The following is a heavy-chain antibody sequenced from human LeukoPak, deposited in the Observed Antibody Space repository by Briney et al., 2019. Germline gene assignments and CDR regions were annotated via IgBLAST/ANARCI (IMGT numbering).Heavy chain of an antibody. V-gene: IGHV3-30*02. Sequence: GGSLRLSCAASGFTFSSYGMHWVRQAPGKGLEWVAFIRYDGSNKYYADSVKGRFTISRDNSKNTLYLQMNSLRSEDTAVYYCARELYSSRAFDIWGQGTMVTVSS. D-gene: IGHD3-22*01. CDR3: ARELYSSRAFDI. CDR1: GFTFSSYG. CDR2: IRYDGSNK. J-gene: IGHJ3*02.